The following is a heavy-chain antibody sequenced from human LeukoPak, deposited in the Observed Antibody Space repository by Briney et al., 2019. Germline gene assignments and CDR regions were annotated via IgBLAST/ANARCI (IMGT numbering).Heavy chain of an antibody. J-gene: IGHJ3*02. CDR3: ARGLPPYFAFDI. CDR1: GFTFSSYA. CDR2: ISYDGSNK. D-gene: IGHD3-10*01. V-gene: IGHV3-30*04. Sequence: QPGGSLRLSCAASGFTFSSYAMHWVRQAPGKGLEWVAVISYDGSNKYYADSVKGRFTISRDNSKNTLYLQMNSLRAEDTAVYYCARGLPPYFAFDIWGQGTMVTVSS.